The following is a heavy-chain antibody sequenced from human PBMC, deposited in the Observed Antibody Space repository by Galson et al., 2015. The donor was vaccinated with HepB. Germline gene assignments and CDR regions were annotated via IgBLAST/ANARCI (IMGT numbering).Heavy chain of an antibody. CDR2: ISRHGDTK. Sequence: SLRLSCAASGFTFSHYGMAWVRQVPGKGLEWMSFISRHGDTKLYADSVKGRFSISRDNSGNTLHLLMNSLSAEDTAVYFCGIVPGPMDVWGKGTTVTVSS. J-gene: IGHJ6*03. CDR1: GFTFSHYG. D-gene: IGHD3-16*02. V-gene: IGHV3-30*03. CDR3: GIVPGPMDV.